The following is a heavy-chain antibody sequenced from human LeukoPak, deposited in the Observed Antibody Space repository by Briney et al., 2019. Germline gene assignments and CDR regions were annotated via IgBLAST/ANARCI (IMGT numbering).Heavy chain of an antibody. CDR3: VKDARGYFDY. Sequence: GGSLRLSCSASGFTSSSYAMHWGRQAPEEGLEYVSAISSNGGSTYYTHSVKGRFTISRDNSKNTLYLQMSSLRAEDTAVYYCVKDARGYFDYWGQGTLVTVSS. CDR1: GFTSSSYA. V-gene: IGHV3-64D*06. CDR2: ISSNGGST. J-gene: IGHJ4*02. D-gene: IGHD3-10*01.